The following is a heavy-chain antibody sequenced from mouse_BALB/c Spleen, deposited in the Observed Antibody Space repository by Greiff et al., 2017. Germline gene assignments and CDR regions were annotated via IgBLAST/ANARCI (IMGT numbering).Heavy chain of an antibody. Sequence: VQLQQSGPELVKPGASVKISCKASGYSFTGHFMNWVKQSHGKSLEWIGRINPYNGDTFYNQKFKGKATLTVDKSSSTAHMELLSLTSEDSAVYYCGRSGNYAMDYWGQGTSVTVSS. V-gene: IGHV1-37*01. CDR1: GYSFTGHF. D-gene: IGHD1-1*02. J-gene: IGHJ4*01. CDR2: INPYNGDT. CDR3: GRSGNYAMDY.